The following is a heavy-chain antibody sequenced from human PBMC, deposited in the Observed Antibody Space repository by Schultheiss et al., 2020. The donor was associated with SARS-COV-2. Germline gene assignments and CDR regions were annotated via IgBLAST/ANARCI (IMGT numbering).Heavy chain of an antibody. Sequence: GGSLRLSCAASGFTVSSNYMSWVRQAPGKGLEWVSSISSSSSYIYYADSVKGRFTISRDNAKNSLYLQMNSLTAEDTAVYYCARDNYDYYYYGMDVWGQGTTVTVSS. CDR1: GFTVSSNY. CDR3: ARDNYDYYYYGMDV. V-gene: IGHV3-21*01. CDR2: ISSSSSYI. D-gene: IGHD4-11*01. J-gene: IGHJ6*02.